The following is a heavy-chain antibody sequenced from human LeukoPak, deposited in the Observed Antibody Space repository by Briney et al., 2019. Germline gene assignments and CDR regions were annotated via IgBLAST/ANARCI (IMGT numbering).Heavy chain of an antibody. CDR1: GCTFRNYV. D-gene: IGHD2-21*02. CDR2: IKQDGSEK. Sequence: PGGSLRLSCAASGCTFRNYVIHWVRQAPGKGLEWVANIKQDGSEKYYVDSVKGRFTISRDNAKNSLYLQMNSLRAEDTAVYYCARDLGDSTCGGDCYSFVDYWGQGTLVTVSS. J-gene: IGHJ4*02. CDR3: ARDLGDSTCGGDCYSFVDY. V-gene: IGHV3-7*03.